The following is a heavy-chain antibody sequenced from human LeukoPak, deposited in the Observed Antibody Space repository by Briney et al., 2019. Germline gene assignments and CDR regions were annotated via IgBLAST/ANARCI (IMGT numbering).Heavy chain of an antibody. D-gene: IGHD2-2*01. CDR3: ARVFCSSTSCLDY. Sequence: SETLSLTCTVSAGSISSYYWIWIRQPPGKGLEWSGYIYYSGSTNYNPSLKSLATISVDTSKSQFSLMLSSMTAADTGVYYCARVFCSSTSCLDYWGQGTLVTVSS. V-gene: IGHV4-59*01. CDR1: AGSISSYY. J-gene: IGHJ4*02. CDR2: IYYSGST.